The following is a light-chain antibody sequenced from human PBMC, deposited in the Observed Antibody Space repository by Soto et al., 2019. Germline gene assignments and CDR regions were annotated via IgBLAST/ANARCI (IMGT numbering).Light chain of an antibody. CDR2: EVS. CDR1: SSDVGGYNY. CDR3: SSYAGSNNVV. V-gene: IGLV2-8*01. Sequence: QSALTQPPSASGSPGQSVTISCTGTSSDVGGYNYVSGYQQRPGKVPKLMIYEVSKRPSGVPDRFSGSKSGNTASLTVSGLQAEDEADYYCSSYAGSNNVVFGGGTQLTVL. J-gene: IGLJ2*01.